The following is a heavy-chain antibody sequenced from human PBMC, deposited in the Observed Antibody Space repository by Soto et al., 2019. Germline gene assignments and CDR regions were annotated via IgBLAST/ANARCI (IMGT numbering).Heavy chain of an antibody. CDR3: TTSNENYYYGMDV. CDR1: GFTFSNAW. CDR2: IKSKTDGGTT. Sequence: EVQLVESGGGLVKPGGSLRLSCAASGFTFSNAWMNWVRQAPGKGLEWVGRIKSKTDGGTTDYAVPVKGRFTISRDDSKNTLYLQMNSLNTEDTAVYYCTTSNENYYYGMDVWGQGTTVTVSS. D-gene: IGHD1-1*01. J-gene: IGHJ6*02. V-gene: IGHV3-15*07.